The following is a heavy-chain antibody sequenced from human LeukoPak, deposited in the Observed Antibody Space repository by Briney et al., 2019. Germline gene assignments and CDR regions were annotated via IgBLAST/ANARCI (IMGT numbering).Heavy chain of an antibody. Sequence: GSLRLSCAASGFTFSSYSMNWVRQAPGKGLEWVSYISSSSSTIYYADSVKGRFTISRDNAKNSLYLQMNSLRAEDTAVYYCARDWDYYDSSGYYDYFDYWGQGTLVTVSS. CDR2: ISSSSSTI. CDR1: GFTFSSYS. D-gene: IGHD3-22*01. J-gene: IGHJ4*02. V-gene: IGHV3-48*01. CDR3: ARDWDYYDSSGYYDYFDY.